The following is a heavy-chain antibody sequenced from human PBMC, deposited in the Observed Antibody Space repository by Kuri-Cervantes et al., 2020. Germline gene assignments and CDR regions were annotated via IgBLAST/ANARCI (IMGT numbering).Heavy chain of an antibody. CDR1: GGSISSSSYY. V-gene: IGHV4-39*07. D-gene: IGHD5-12*01. Sequence: SETLSLTCTVSGGSISSSSYYWGWIRQPPGKGLEWIGSIYYSGSTNYNPSLKSRVTISVDTSKNQFSLKLSSVTAADTAVYYRAREDIMSSAPTNWGQGTLVTVSS. CDR2: IYYSGST. J-gene: IGHJ4*02. CDR3: AREDIMSSAPTN.